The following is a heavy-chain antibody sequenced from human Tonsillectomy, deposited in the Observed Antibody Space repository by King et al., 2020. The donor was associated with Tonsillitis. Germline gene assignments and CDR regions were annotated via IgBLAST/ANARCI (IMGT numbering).Heavy chain of an antibody. CDR3: ARDGSAANTERLDY. V-gene: IGHV1-18*04. CDR2: ISPFDGNT. D-gene: IGHD6-13*01. J-gene: IGHJ4*02. Sequence: QLVQSGAGVRQPGASVQVSCTTSGYIFNTYGISWVRQAPGQGLEWMGWISPFDGNTKYAQKFQGRVSLTTDTSTNTAHMELRSLRSDDTGVYYCARDGSAANTERLDYWGPGILVTVSP. CDR1: GYIFNTYG.